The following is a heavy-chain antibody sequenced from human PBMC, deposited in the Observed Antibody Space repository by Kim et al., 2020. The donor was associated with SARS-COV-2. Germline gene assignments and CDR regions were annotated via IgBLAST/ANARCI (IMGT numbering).Heavy chain of an antibody. CDR2: IYPGDSDT. Sequence: GESLKISCKGSGYSFTSYWIGWVRQMPGKGLEWMGIIYPGDSDTRYSPSFQGQVTISADKSISTAYLQWSSLKASDTAMYYCARERIQLWLQGPFDYWGQGTLVTVSS. CDR3: ARERIQLWLQGPFDY. V-gene: IGHV5-51*01. J-gene: IGHJ4*02. CDR1: GYSFTSYW. D-gene: IGHD5-18*01.